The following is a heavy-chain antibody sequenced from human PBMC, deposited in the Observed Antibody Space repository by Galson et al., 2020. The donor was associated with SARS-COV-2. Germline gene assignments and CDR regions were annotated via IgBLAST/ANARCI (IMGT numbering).Heavy chain of an antibody. V-gene: IGHV3-48*01. CDR3: ATSKQLTGIIPEN. CDR1: GFTFSRYS. CDR2: ISPDSTDI. J-gene: IGHJ4*02. D-gene: IGHD3-9*01. Sequence: GGSLRLSCAASGFTFSRYSMNWVRQAPGKGLEWISFISPDSTDIFYADSVKGRFTVSRDNAKNSLYLQMDSLRAEDTALYYCATSKQLTGIIPENWGQGTPATVSS.